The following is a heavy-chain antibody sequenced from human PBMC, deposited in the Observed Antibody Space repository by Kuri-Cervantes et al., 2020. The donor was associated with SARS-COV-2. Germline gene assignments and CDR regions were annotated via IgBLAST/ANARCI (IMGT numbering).Heavy chain of an antibody. D-gene: IGHD1-1*01. Sequence: SVKVSCKASGGTFSSYAISWVRQAPGQGLEWMGGIIPIFGTANYAQKFQGRVTITTDESTSTAYMELSSPRSEDTAVYYCASGGQLPYYYYYYYMDVWGKGTTVTVSS. J-gene: IGHJ6*03. CDR2: IIPIFGTA. V-gene: IGHV1-69*05. CDR1: GGTFSSYA. CDR3: ASGGQLPYYYYYYYMDV.